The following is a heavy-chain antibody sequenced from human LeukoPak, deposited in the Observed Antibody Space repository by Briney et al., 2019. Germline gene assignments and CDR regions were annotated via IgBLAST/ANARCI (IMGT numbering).Heavy chain of an antibody. CDR1: GFTFSSYW. CDR2: IKQDGSEK. D-gene: IGHD6-13*01. CDR3: ARYSSSWYDYYYYMDV. J-gene: IGHJ6*03. Sequence: PGGSLRLSCAASGFTFSSYWMSWVRQAPGKGLEWVANIKQDGSEKYYVDSVKGRFTISRDNAKNSLYLQMNSLGAEDTAVYYCARYSSSWYDYYYYMDVWGKGTTVTVSS. V-gene: IGHV3-7*01.